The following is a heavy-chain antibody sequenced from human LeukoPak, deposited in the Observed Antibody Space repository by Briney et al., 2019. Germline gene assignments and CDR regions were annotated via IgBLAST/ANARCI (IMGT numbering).Heavy chain of an antibody. D-gene: IGHD3-3*02. J-gene: IGHJ4*02. CDR1: GGSISSSSYY. Sequence: SETLSLTCTVSGGSISSSSYYWGWIRQPPGKGLEWIGSIYYSGSTYYNPSLKSRVTISVDTSKNQFSLKLSSVTAADTAVYYCARDSGISRGLSEYYYFDYWGQGTLVTVSS. V-gene: IGHV4-39*02. CDR2: IYYSGST. CDR3: ARDSGISRGLSEYYYFDY.